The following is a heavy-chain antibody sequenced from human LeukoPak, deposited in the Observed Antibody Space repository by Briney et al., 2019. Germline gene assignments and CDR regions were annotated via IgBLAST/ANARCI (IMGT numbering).Heavy chain of an antibody. Sequence: PGRSLRLSCAASGFTFSSYGMHWVRQAPGKGLEWVAVIWYDGSNKYYADSVKGRFTISRDNSKNTLYLQMNSLRAEDTAVYYCARPHSSGWPTGGVFDYWGQGTLVTASS. CDR2: IWYDGSNK. J-gene: IGHJ4*02. D-gene: IGHD6-19*01. V-gene: IGHV3-33*01. CDR3: ARPHSSGWPTGGVFDY. CDR1: GFTFSSYG.